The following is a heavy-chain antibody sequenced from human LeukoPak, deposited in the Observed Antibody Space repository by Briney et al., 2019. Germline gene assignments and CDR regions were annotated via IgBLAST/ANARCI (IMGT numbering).Heavy chain of an antibody. V-gene: IGHV3-23*01. Sequence: GGSLRLSCAASGFSFSSYAMNWVRQAPGKGLEWVSVISGSGGGTYYADSVKGRFTISRDNPKNTLHLQMNSLRAEDTAVYYCAKESQILTGYYPEYWGQGTLVTVSS. J-gene: IGHJ4*02. CDR3: AKESQILTGYYPEY. CDR1: GFSFSSYA. CDR2: ISGSGGGT. D-gene: IGHD3-9*01.